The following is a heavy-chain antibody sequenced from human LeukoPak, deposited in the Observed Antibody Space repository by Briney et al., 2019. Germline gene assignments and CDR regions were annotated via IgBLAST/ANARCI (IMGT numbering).Heavy chain of an antibody. V-gene: IGHV3-7*01. CDR3: ARERFGFGVFDAFHI. CDR2: IKQDGIEK. CDR1: GFIFSNYW. Sequence: GGSLRLSCAASGFIFSNYWMSWVRQAPGKGLEWVANIKQDGIEKYYVDSVKGRFTISRDNAQNSVYLQMSSLRAEDTAVYYCARERFGFGVFDAFHIWGQGTMVTVSS. J-gene: IGHJ3*02. D-gene: IGHD3-10*01.